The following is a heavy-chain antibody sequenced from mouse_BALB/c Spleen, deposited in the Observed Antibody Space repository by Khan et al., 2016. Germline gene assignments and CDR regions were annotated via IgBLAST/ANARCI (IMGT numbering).Heavy chain of an antibody. J-gene: IGHJ1*01. CDR2: INPYNDGT. Sequence: VQLQQSGPELVKPGASVKMSCKASGYTFTSYVMHWVKQKPGQGLEWIGYINPYNDGTKYNEKFKGKATLTSDKSSSTAYMELSSLTSEASAGYYCSRTRNYYGSTCYFDVWGEGTTVTVSS. CDR3: SRTRNYYGSTCYFDV. V-gene: IGHV1S136*01. D-gene: IGHD1-1*01. CDR1: GYTFTSYV.